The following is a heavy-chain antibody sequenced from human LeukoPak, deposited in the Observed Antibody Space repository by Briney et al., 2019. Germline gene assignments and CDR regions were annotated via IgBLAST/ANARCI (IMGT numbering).Heavy chain of an antibody. CDR3: AKWELYSGFYYIDY. Sequence: PGGSLRLSCAASGFTFSSYGMHWVRQAPGKGLEWVAVISYDGSNKYYADSVKGRFTISRDNSKNTLYLQMNSLRVEDTAVYYCAKWELYSGFYYIDYWGQGTLATVSS. J-gene: IGHJ4*02. V-gene: IGHV3-30*18. CDR2: ISYDGSNK. CDR1: GFTFSSYG. D-gene: IGHD1-26*01.